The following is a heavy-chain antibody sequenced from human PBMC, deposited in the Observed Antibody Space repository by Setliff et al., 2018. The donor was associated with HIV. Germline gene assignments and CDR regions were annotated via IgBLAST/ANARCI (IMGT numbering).Heavy chain of an antibody. CDR2: IGGSGGST. D-gene: IGHD3-22*01. Sequence: PGGSLRLSCAASGFTLSSYAMSWVRQAPGKGLEWVSVIGGSGGSTYYADSVKGRFTISRDNSKNTLYLQMNSLRAEDTAVYYCAKGTYSYDSSGPDYWGQGTLVTVSS. CDR3: AKGTYSYDSSGPDY. V-gene: IGHV3-23*01. J-gene: IGHJ4*02. CDR1: GFTLSSYA.